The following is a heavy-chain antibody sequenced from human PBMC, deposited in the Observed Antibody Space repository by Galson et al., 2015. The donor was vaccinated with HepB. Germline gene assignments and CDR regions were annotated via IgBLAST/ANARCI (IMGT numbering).Heavy chain of an antibody. V-gene: IGHV5-10-1*01. CDR2: IDPRDSYT. CDR3: ARRFAIRSTRKNDVFDI. Sequence: QSGAEVKKPGESLRISCKGSGYSFTNYWVSWVRQMPGKGLEWMGRIDPRDSYTNYSPSFQGHVTISTDKSINTAYLQWSSLKASDTAMYYCARRFAIRSTRKNDVFDIWGQGTMVTVSS. CDR1: GYSFTNYW. J-gene: IGHJ3*02. D-gene: IGHD2/OR15-2a*01.